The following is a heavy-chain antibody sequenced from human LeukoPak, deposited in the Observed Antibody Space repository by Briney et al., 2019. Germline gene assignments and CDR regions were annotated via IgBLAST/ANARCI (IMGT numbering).Heavy chain of an antibody. D-gene: IGHD6-19*01. CDR2: INHSGST. V-gene: IGHV4-34*01. CDR3: ARSRIAVAGTGNWFDP. Sequence: IPSETLSLTCAVYGGSFSGYYWSWLRQPPGKGLEGIGEINHSGSTNYNPSLKSRVTISVDPSKNQFSLKLSSVPAADTAVYYCARSRIAVAGTGNWFDPWSQGTLVTVSS. J-gene: IGHJ5*02. CDR1: GGSFSGYY.